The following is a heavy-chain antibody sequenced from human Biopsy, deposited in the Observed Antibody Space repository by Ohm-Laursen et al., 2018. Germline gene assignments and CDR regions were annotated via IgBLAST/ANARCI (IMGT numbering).Heavy chain of an antibody. CDR2: IVTFFGTV. J-gene: IGHJ6*02. D-gene: IGHD3-9*01. Sequence: AASVKVSCKFSGGSFSNYAISWVRQAPGQGLEWMGGIVTFFGTVKYAQRFQGRLTISTDRSTDTAYMELSSLTSEDTAVFYCASQTPRNPDILTGAFHYDMAVWGQGTTVTASS. CDR1: GGSFSNYA. V-gene: IGHV1-69*05. CDR3: ASQTPRNPDILTGAFHYDMAV.